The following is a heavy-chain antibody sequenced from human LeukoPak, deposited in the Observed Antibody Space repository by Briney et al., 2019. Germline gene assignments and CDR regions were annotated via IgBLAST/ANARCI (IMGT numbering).Heavy chain of an antibody. Sequence: SVKVSCKASGGTFSTNAITWVRQAPGQGPEWMGRIIPIVGIEKYAQKFQGRVTITADISTSTAYMELSSLRAEDTAVYYCAKHASYYYDSGEVASSHTHKHGLYYFDYWGQGTLVTVSS. CDR1: GGTFSTNA. D-gene: IGHD3-22*01. CDR2: IIPIVGIE. CDR3: AKHASYYYDSGEVASSHTHKHGLYYFDY. V-gene: IGHV1-69*04. J-gene: IGHJ4*02.